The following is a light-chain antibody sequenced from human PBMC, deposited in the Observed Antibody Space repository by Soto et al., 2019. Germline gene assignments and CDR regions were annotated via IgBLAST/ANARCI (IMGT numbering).Light chain of an antibody. CDR3: AAWDDSLNGYV. CDR1: SSNIGTNA. J-gene: IGLJ1*01. Sequence: QSVLTQPPSASGTPGHRVTISCSGGSSNIGTNAVNWYQQLPGTAPKLRIYNNNQRPSGVPDRFSGSKSGTSASLAISGLQSEDEADYYCAAWDDSLNGYVFGTGTKVTVL. CDR2: NNN. V-gene: IGLV1-44*01.